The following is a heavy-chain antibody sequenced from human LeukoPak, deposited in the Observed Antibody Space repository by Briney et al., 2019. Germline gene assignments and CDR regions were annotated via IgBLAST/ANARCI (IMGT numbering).Heavy chain of an antibody. CDR1: GFTLSGYF. Sequence: GGSLRLSCEASGFTLSGYFMSWVRQAPGGGLEWVASIKGDGSEKYYVDSVKGRFTISRDNAKNSLYLQMNSLRAEDTAVYYCARDRGWRSSGYYLYYFDFWGQGTLVTVSS. CDR2: IKGDGSEK. D-gene: IGHD3-22*01. CDR3: ARDRGWRSSGYYLYYFDF. J-gene: IGHJ4*02. V-gene: IGHV3-7*01.